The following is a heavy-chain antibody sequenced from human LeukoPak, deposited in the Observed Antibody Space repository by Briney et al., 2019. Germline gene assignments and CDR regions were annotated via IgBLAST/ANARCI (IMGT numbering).Heavy chain of an antibody. CDR3: ARRPRYTYYYGSGSYGY. V-gene: IGHV4-34*01. Sequence: PSETLSLTCAVYGGSFSGYYWSWIRQPPGKGLEWIGEINHSGSTNYNPSLKSRVTISVDTSKNQFSLKLSSVTAADTAVYYCARRPRYTYYYGSGSYGYWGQGTLVTVSS. CDR2: INHSGST. D-gene: IGHD3-10*01. CDR1: GGSFSGYY. J-gene: IGHJ4*02.